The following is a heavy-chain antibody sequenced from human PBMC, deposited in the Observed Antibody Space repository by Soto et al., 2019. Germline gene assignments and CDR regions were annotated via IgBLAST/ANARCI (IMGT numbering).Heavy chain of an antibody. V-gene: IGHV4-59*01. J-gene: IGHJ5*02. Sequence: SETLSLTCTVSGGSISSYYLSWIRQPPGKGLEWIGYIYYSGSTNYNPSLKSRVTISVDTSKNQFSLKLSSVTAADTAVYYCARFPDYYGSGSYTWFDPWGQGTLVTVSS. CDR3: ARFPDYYGSGSYTWFDP. CDR2: IYYSGST. CDR1: GGSISSYY. D-gene: IGHD3-10*01.